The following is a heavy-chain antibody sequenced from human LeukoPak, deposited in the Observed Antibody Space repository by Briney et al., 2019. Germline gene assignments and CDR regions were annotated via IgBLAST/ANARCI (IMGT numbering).Heavy chain of an antibody. CDR3: ARELYYYDSSGYYSFAFDI. CDR1: GGTFSSYA. Sequence: GSSVKVSCKASGGTFSSYAISWVRQAPGQGLEWIGRIIPIFGTANYAQKFQGRVTITTDESTSTAYMELSSLRSEDTAVYYCARELYYYDSSGYYSFAFDIWGQGTMVTVSS. J-gene: IGHJ3*02. V-gene: IGHV1-69*05. D-gene: IGHD3-22*01. CDR2: IIPIFGTA.